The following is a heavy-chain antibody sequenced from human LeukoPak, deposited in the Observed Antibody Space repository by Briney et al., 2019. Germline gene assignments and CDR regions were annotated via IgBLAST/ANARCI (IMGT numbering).Heavy chain of an antibody. D-gene: IGHD1-1*01. Sequence: PSETLSLTCTVSGGSLSGYYWSWIRQPPGKSLEWIGYIYYAGSTNSNPSLKSRVSMSVDTSKNQFSLKLISVIATDTAVYFCARHKYTGPYFDSWGQGTLVTVSS. J-gene: IGHJ4*02. CDR3: ARHKYTGPYFDS. CDR1: GGSLSGYY. CDR2: IYYAGST. V-gene: IGHV4-59*08.